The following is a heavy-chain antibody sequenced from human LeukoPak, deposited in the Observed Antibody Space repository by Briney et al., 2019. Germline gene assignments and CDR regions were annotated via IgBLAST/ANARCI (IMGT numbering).Heavy chain of an antibody. Sequence: GGSLRLSCAASGFTFSSYGMHWVRQAPGKGLEWVAVISYDGSNKYYADSVKGRFTISRDNSKNTLYLQMNSLRAEDTAVYYCAKGDRAFDMWGQGTMVTVS. CDR2: ISYDGSNK. V-gene: IGHV3-30*18. CDR3: AKGDRAFDM. CDR1: GFTFSSYG. J-gene: IGHJ3*02.